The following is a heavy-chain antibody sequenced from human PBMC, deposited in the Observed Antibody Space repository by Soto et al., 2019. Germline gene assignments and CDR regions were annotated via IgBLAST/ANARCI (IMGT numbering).Heavy chain of an antibody. CDR1: GFSLSTSGVS. J-gene: IGHJ6*02. CDR3: AHVLVVVANYGMDV. V-gene: IGHV2-5*02. CDR2: IYWDDDK. Sequence: QITLKESGPPLVKPTQTLTLTCTFSGFSLSTSGVSVGWIRQPPGKALEWLALIYWDDDKRYSPSLTSRLTITKDTSKNQVVLTMTNMDPVDTATYYCAHVLVVVANYGMDVWGQGTTVTVSS. D-gene: IGHD2-15*01.